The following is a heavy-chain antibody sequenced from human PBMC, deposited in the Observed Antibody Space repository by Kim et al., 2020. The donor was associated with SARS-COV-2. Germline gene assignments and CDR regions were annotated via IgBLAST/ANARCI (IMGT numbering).Heavy chain of an antibody. Sequence: GGSLRLSCAASGFTFNSHGMSWVRQAPGKGLEWVSNINSGGSHTYYSDSVTVRFTITRDNSKNTLYLQMNSLRAEDTAAAYCARRSSGPTYVFAYLGQGT. CDR3: ARRSSGPTYVFAY. CDR1: GFTFNSHG. CDR2: INSGGSHT. J-gene: IGHJ4*02. V-gene: IGHV3-23*01. D-gene: IGHD6-19*01.